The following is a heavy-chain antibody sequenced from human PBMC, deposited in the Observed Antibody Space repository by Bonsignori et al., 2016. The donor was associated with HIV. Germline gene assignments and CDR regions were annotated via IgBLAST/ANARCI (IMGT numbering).Heavy chain of an antibody. V-gene: IGHV4-39*07. Sequence: SETLSLTCTVSGGSISSSSYYWGWIRQPPGKGLEWIGSIYYSGSTYYNPSLKSRVTISVDTSKNQFSLKLSSVTAADTAVYYCAREGGDLGAFDIWGQGTMVTV. D-gene: IGHD2-21*02. CDR2: IYYSGST. CDR3: AREGGDLGAFDI. CDR1: GGSISSSSYY. J-gene: IGHJ3*02.